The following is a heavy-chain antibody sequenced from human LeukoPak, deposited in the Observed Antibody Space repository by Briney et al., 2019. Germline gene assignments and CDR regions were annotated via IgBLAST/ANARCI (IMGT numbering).Heavy chain of an antibody. CDR1: GYTFTGYY. D-gene: IGHD3-10*01. J-gene: IGHJ3*02. Sequence: GASVKVSCKASGYTFTGYYMHWVRQAPGQGLEWMGWINPNSGGTNYVQKFQGWVTMTRDTSISTAYMELSRLRSDDTAVYYCARDLGELLWFGDLRAGYAFDIWGQGTMVTVSS. V-gene: IGHV1-2*04. CDR3: ARDLGELLWFGDLRAGYAFDI. CDR2: INPNSGGT.